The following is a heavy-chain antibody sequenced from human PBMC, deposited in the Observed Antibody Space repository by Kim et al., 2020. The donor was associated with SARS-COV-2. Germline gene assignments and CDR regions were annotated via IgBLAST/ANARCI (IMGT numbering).Heavy chain of an antibody. J-gene: IGHJ2*01. Sequence: YADPGKGRLTISRDNANNSRFLQVNSLRAEDTAIYYCARGGFYNSRYFDFWGRGTLVTVSS. V-gene: IGHV3-21*01. CDR3: ARGGFYNSRYFDF. D-gene: IGHD6-13*01.